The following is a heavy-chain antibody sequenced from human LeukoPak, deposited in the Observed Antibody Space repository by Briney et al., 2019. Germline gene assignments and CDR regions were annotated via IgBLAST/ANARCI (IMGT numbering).Heavy chain of an antibody. D-gene: IGHD2-2*02. CDR3: ARGGGYIVVVPAAIGYFDY. Sequence: SQTLSLTCTVSGGSISSGGYYWSWIRQHPGKGLEWIRYIYYSGSTYYNPSLKSRVTISVDTSKNQFSLKLSSVTAADTAVYYCARGGGYIVVVPAAIGYFDYWGQGTLVTVSS. CDR2: IYYSGST. J-gene: IGHJ4*02. CDR1: GGSISSGGYY. V-gene: IGHV4-31*03.